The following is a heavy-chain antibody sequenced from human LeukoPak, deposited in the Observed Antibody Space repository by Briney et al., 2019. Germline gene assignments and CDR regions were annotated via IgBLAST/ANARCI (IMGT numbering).Heavy chain of an antibody. V-gene: IGHV3-21*01. D-gene: IGHD3-22*01. CDR3: AIDRSSGYYGLDF. Sequence: PGGSLRLSCAASGFTFSNSNMNWVRQAPGKGLEWVASISSSSSYIYYADSVKGRFTISRDNAKNSLYLQMNSLRAEDTAVYYCAIDRSSGYYGLDFWGQGTLVTVPS. J-gene: IGHJ4*02. CDR1: GFTFSNSN. CDR2: ISSSSSYI.